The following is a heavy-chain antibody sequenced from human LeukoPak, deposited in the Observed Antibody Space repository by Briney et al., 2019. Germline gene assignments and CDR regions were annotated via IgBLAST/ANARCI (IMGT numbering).Heavy chain of an antibody. CDR1: GGSFSGYY. Sequence: SETLSLTCAVHGGSFSGYYWSWIRQPPGKGLEWIGEINHSGSTNYNPSLKSRVTISVDTSKNQFSLKLSSVTAADTAVYYCARRDRPYGYDYVWGSYRSPYYYYYMDVWGKGTTVTVSS. CDR2: INHSGST. D-gene: IGHD3-16*02. V-gene: IGHV4-34*01. J-gene: IGHJ6*03. CDR3: ARRDRPYGYDYVWGSYRSPYYYYYMDV.